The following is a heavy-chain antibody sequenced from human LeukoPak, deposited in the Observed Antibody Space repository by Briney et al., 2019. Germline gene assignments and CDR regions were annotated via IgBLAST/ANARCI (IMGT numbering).Heavy chain of an antibody. CDR1: GYTFTGYY. Sequence: ASVKVSCKASGYTFTGYYMHWVRQAPGQGLEWVGWINPNSGGTNYAQKFQGRVTMTRDTSISTAYMELSRLRSDDTAVYYCARATRIVVVITSGFDYWGQGTLVTVSS. CDR2: INPNSGGT. J-gene: IGHJ4*02. D-gene: IGHD3-22*01. V-gene: IGHV1-2*02. CDR3: ARATRIVVVITSGFDY.